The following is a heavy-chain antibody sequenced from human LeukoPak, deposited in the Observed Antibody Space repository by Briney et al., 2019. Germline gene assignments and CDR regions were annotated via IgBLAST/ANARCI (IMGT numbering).Heavy chain of an antibody. J-gene: IGHJ4*02. CDR3: ARDDYGDYEDYFDY. CDR2: IKEDGSVK. V-gene: IGHV3-7*01. Sequence: GGSLRLSCTASGFTFSSRWMTWVRQPPGKGLEWVANIKEDGSVKYYVDSVKGRFTISRDNTKNSLYLQMNSLRAEDTAVYYCARDDYGDYEDYFDYWGQGTLVTVSS. D-gene: IGHD4-17*01. CDR1: GFTFSSRW.